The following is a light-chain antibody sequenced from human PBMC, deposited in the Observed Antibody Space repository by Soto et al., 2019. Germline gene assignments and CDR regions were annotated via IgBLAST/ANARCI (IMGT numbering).Light chain of an antibody. CDR2: AAS. V-gene: IGKV1-39*01. CDR1: QSISAY. Sequence: DIQMTQSPSSMSASVGDRVTITCRASQSISAYLNWYQQKPGKAPKLLIYAASSLQSGVPSRFSGSGSGTEFTLTISSLQPGDFATYYCQQYHSYSPFTFGPGTKVDIK. CDR3: QQYHSYSPFT. J-gene: IGKJ3*01.